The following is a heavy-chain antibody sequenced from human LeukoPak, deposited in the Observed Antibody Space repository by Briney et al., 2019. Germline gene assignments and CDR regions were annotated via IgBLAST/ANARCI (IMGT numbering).Heavy chain of an antibody. CDR3: ARLGTSTYYYYGMDV. Sequence: SETLSLTCAVYGGSFSGYYWSWIRQPPGKGLEWIGEINHSGSTNYNPSLKSRVTISVDTSKNQFSLKLGSVTAADTAVYYCARLGTSTYYYYGMDVWGQGTTVTVSS. D-gene: IGHD2-2*01. J-gene: IGHJ6*02. V-gene: IGHV4-34*01. CDR1: GGSFSGYY. CDR2: INHSGST.